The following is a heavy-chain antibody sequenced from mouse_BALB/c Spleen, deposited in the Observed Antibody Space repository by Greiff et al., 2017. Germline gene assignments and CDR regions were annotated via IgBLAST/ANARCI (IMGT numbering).Heavy chain of an antibody. CDR1: GFTFSDYY. Sequence: EVQRVESGGGLVKPGGSLKLSCAASGFTFSDYYMYWVRQTPEKRLEWVATISDGGSYTYYPDSVKGRFTISRDNAKNNLYLQMSSLKSEDTAMYYCARGEYGLYAMDYWGQGTSVTVSS. CDR2: ISDGGSYT. D-gene: IGHD1-2*01. CDR3: ARGEYGLYAMDY. J-gene: IGHJ4*01. V-gene: IGHV5-4*02.